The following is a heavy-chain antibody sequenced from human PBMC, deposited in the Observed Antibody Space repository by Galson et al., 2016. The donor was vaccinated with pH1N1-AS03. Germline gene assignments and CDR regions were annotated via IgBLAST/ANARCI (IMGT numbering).Heavy chain of an antibody. J-gene: IGHJ6*02. V-gene: IGHV3-30*18. Sequence: SLRLSCAASGFTFSSFGLHWVRQAPGKGLDWVAHISPDGSKIYYADSVRGRFTISRDNFKSTLYLQLNSLRGEDTAVYYCTKDLPPRYGMDVWGQGTTVTVSS. CDR1: GFTFSSFG. CDR2: ISPDGSKI. CDR3: TKDLPPRYGMDV.